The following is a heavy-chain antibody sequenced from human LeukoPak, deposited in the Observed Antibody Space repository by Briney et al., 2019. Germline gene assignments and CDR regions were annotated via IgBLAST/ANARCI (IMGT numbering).Heavy chain of an antibody. CDR2: INPNSGGT. J-gene: IGHJ6*03. D-gene: IGHD3-16*01. CDR3: AREGAYYMDV. Sequence: ASVKVSCKASGYTFTGYYIHWVRQAPGQGLEWMGWINPNSGGTIYAQKFQGRVTMTKDTSINTVYMELSRLRSDDTAVYYCAREGAYYMDVWGQGTTVTVSS. V-gene: IGHV1-2*02. CDR1: GYTFTGYY.